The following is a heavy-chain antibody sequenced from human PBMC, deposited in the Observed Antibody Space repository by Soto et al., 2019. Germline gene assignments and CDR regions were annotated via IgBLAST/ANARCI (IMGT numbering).Heavy chain of an antibody. V-gene: IGHV4-4*02. Sequence: QVQLQESGPGLVKPSGTLSLTCAVSGGSISSSNWWSWVRQPPGKGLEWIGEIYHSGSTNYHPSRKERVTTSVDKATNHFSLTPSSVTAADTAVYYCARIAAAGTNFAYWRQGTLVTVSS. D-gene: IGHD6-13*01. CDR2: IYHSGST. J-gene: IGHJ4*02. CDR3: ARIAAAGTNFAY. CDR1: GGSISSSNW.